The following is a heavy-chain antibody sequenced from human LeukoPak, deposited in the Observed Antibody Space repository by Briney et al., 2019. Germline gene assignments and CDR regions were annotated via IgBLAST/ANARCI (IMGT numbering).Heavy chain of an antibody. CDR2: MNPNSGNT. V-gene: IGHV1-8*03. CDR3: ARSIRRFLVRGVREPYQNFDY. J-gene: IGHJ4*02. CDR1: GYTFTSYD. Sequence: GASVKVSCKASGYTFTSYDINWVRQATGQGLEWMGWMNPNSGNTGYAQKFQGRVTITRNTSISAAYMELSSLRSEDTAVYYCARSIRRFLVRGVREPYQNFDYWGQGTLVTVSS. D-gene: IGHD3-10*01.